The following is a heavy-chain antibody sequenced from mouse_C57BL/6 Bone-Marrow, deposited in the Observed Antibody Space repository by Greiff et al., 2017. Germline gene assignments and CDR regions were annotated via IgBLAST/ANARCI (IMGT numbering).Heavy chain of an antibody. CDR3: ARGTTGYWYFDV. J-gene: IGHJ1*03. CDR2: INPYNGGT. V-gene: IGHV1-19*01. Sequence: EVQLQQSGPVLVKPGASVKMSCKASGYTFTDYYMNWVKQSHGKSLEWIGVINPYNGGTSYKQKFKGKATLTVDKSSSTAYMELNSLTSEDSAVYYYARGTTGYWYFDVWGTGTTVTVSS. CDR1: GYTFTDYY. D-gene: IGHD2-14*01.